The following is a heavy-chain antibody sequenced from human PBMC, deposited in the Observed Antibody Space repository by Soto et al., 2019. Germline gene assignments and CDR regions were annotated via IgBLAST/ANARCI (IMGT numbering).Heavy chain of an antibody. CDR3: ARGGIGRDYSSGSWNYYYYGMDV. D-gene: IGHD3-22*01. CDR2: ISSSSSYI. Sequence: EVQLVESGGGLVKPGGSLRLSCAASGFTFSSYSMNWVRQAPGKGLEWVSSISSSSSYIYYADSVKGRFTISRDNAKNSLYLQMNSLRAEDTAVYYCARGGIGRDYSSGSWNYYYYGMDVWGQGTTVTVSS. CDR1: GFTFSSYS. V-gene: IGHV3-21*01. J-gene: IGHJ6*02.